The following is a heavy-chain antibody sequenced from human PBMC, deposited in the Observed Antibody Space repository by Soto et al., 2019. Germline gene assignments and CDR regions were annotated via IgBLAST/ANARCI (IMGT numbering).Heavy chain of an antibody. Sequence: GESLKISCEVSGYTFTTYWIGWVRQMPGRGLEWMGIIYPGDSDTNYSPSFQGQVTISADKSVSTAYLHWSSLEASDTAMYYCARLMTTIFGVVLGFDYWGEGTLVTVSS. CDR3: ARLMTTIFGVVLGFDY. CDR1: GYTFTTYW. J-gene: IGHJ4*02. CDR2: IYPGDSDT. D-gene: IGHD3-3*01. V-gene: IGHV5-51*01.